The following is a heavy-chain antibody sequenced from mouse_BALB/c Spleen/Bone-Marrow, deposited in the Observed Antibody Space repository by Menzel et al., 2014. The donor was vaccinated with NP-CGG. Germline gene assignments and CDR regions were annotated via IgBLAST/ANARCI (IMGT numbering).Heavy chain of an antibody. D-gene: IGHD2-14*01. V-gene: IGHV14-3*02. CDR1: GFNIKDTY. CDR2: IDPANGNT. J-gene: IGHJ3*01. CDR3: AAYYRYLAWFAY. Sequence: VQLKESGAELVKPGASVKLPCTASGFNIKDTYMHWVKQRPEQGLEWIGRIDPANGNTKYDPKFQGKATITADTSSNTAYLQLSSLTSEDTAVYYCAAYYRYLAWFAYWGQGTLVTVSA.